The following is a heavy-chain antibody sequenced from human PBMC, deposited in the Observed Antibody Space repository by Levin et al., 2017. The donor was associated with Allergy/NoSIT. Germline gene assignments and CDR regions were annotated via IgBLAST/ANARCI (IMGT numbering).Heavy chain of an antibody. J-gene: IGHJ3*02. Sequence: SETLSLTCTVSGGSISSYYWSWIRQPAGKGLEWIGRIYTSGSTNYNPSLKSRVTMSVDTSKNQFSLKLSSVTAADTAVYYCARDGIAVAGTGQRRAFDIWGQGTMVTVSS. D-gene: IGHD6-19*01. CDR2: IYTSGST. V-gene: IGHV4-4*07. CDR1: GGSISSYY. CDR3: ARDGIAVAGTGQRRAFDI.